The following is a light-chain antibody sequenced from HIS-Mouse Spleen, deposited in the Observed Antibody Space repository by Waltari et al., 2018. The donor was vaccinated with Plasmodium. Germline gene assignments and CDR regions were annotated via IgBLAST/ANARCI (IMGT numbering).Light chain of an antibody. CDR1: KLGDKY. J-gene: IGLJ3*02. Sequence: SYELTQPPSASVSPGQTASITCSGDKLGDKYACWYQQKPGQSPVLVIYQDSKRPMWIPERFSVPNSGNTATLTISGTQAMDEADYYCQAWDSSTAVFGGGTKLTVL. CDR3: QAWDSSTAV. V-gene: IGLV3-1*01. CDR2: QDS.